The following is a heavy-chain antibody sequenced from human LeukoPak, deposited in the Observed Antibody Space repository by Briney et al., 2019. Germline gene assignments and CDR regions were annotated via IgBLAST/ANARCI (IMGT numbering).Heavy chain of an antibody. CDR1: GGSINSGY. V-gene: IGHV4-59*01. D-gene: IGHD5-24*01. J-gene: IGHJ3*02. CDR2: LYPSGST. Sequence: TSETLSLTCSVSGGSINSGYWSWIRQPPGKGLEWIGLLYPSGSTNYNPSLKSRVTISVDTSRTQFSLKLSSVTAADTAVYYCARDRSTADRDGYTGRAFDIWGQGTMVTVSS. CDR3: ARDRSTADRDGYTGRAFDI.